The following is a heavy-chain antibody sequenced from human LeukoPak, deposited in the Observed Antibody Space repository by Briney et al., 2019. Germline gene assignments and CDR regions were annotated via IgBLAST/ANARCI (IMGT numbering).Heavy chain of an antibody. Sequence: GGSLRLSCAASGFTVSSNYMSWVRQAPGKGLEWVSVIYSGGSTYYADSVEGRFTISRDNSKNTLYLQMNSLRAEDTAVYYCARDYYDSSGAGSLWGQGTLVTVSS. CDR3: ARDYYDSSGAGSL. J-gene: IGHJ4*02. CDR2: IYSGGST. V-gene: IGHV3-66*02. D-gene: IGHD3-22*01. CDR1: GFTVSSNY.